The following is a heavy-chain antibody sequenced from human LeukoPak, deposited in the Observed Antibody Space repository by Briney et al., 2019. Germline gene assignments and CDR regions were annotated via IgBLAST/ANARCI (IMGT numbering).Heavy chain of an antibody. CDR3: ASRPTSKRWLAVFDY. CDR1: GFTVSSNF. V-gene: IGHV3-66*01. D-gene: IGHD6-19*01. CDR2: IYSGGDT. Sequence: PGGSLRLSCAASGFTVSSNFMSWVRQAPGRGLEWVSVIYSGGDTYYTDSVKGRFTISRDNSKNTVFLQMNSLRAEDTALYYCASRPTSKRWLAVFDYWGRGTLVTVSS. J-gene: IGHJ4*02.